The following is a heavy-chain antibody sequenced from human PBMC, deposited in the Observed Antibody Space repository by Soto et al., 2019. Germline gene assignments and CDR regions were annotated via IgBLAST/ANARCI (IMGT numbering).Heavy chain of an antibody. CDR1: GFSFSINGVA. V-gene: IGHV2-5*02. J-gene: IGHJ5*01. Sequence: QITLKESGPTLVKPTQTLTLTCTFSGFSFSINGVAVGWIRQPPGQALEWLALIYWDDDQRYNPSLKNRLTILKXXSRNQVVLTMTNMDPVDTATYYCAHKRDVSRGFKSWGQGTLVTVSS. CDR3: AHKRDVSRGFKS. CDR2: IYWDDDQ.